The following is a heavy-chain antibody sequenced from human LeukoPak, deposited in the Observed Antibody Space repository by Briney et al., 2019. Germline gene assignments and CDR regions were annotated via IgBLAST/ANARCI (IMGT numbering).Heavy chain of an antibody. CDR2: ISGGSVTT. J-gene: IGHJ3*02. D-gene: IGHD4-23*01. CDR1: GFTFSNYA. V-gene: IGHV3-23*01. Sequence: GGSLRLSCAASGFTFSNYAMSWLRQAPGKGLEWVSTISGGSVTTYYADSVKGRFASSRDNSKNTLYLQMNSLRAEDTAVYYCAKDPNYGGNSGLDAFDIWGQGTMVTVSS. CDR3: AKDPNYGGNSGLDAFDI.